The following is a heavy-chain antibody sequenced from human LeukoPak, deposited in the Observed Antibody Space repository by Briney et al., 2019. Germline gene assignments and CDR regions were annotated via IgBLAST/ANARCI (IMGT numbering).Heavy chain of an antibody. CDR2: IYYSGST. V-gene: IGHV4-39*07. D-gene: IGHD6-19*01. CDR3: ARDPSRPFDLYSSGWYYFDY. J-gene: IGHJ4*02. Sequence: SETLSLTCTVSGGSISSSSYYWGWIRQPPGKGLEWIGSIYYSGSTYYNPSLKSRVTISVDTSKNQFSLKLSSVTAADTAVYYCARDPSRPFDLYSSGWYYFDYWGQGTLVTVSS. CDR1: GGSISSSSYY.